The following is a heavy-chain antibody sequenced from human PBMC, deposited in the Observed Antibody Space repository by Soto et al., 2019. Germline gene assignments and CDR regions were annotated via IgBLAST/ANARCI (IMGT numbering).Heavy chain of an antibody. CDR2: IYYSGST. V-gene: IGHV4-59*01. CDR1: GGSISSYY. Sequence: LSLTCTVSGGSISSYYWSWIRQPPGKGLEWIGYIYYSGSTNYNPSLKSRVTISVDTSKNQFSLKLSSVTAADTAVYYCAGFKPTGTTYYWGQGTLVTVSS. CDR3: AGFKPTGTTYY. J-gene: IGHJ4*02. D-gene: IGHD1-7*01.